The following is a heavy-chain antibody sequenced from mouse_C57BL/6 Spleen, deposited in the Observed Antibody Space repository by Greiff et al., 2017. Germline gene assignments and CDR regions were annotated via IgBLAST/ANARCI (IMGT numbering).Heavy chain of an antibody. CDR2: IYPGSGST. D-gene: IGHD2-4*01. CDR1: GYTFTSYW. Sequence: VQLQQPGAELVKPGASVKMSCKASGYTFTSYWITWVKQRPGQGLEWIGDIYPGSGSTNYNEKFKSKATLTVDTSSSTAYMQLSSLTSEDSAVYYCAREKNYDDDGFAYWGQGTLVTVSA. J-gene: IGHJ3*01. V-gene: IGHV1-55*01. CDR3: AREKNYDDDGFAY.